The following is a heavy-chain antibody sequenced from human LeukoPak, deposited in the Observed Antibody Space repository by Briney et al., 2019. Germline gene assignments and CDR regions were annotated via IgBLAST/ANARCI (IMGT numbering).Heavy chain of an antibody. CDR3: AKDGDTMAPGNFDY. Sequence: GGSLRLSCAASGFTFSSYEMNWVRQAPGKGLEWVSYISSSGSTIYYADSVKGPFTISRDNANNSLYLQMNSLRAEDTAVYYCAKDGDTMAPGNFDYWGQGTLVTVSS. V-gene: IGHV3-48*03. CDR1: GFTFSSYE. J-gene: IGHJ4*02. CDR2: ISSSGSTI. D-gene: IGHD3-10*01.